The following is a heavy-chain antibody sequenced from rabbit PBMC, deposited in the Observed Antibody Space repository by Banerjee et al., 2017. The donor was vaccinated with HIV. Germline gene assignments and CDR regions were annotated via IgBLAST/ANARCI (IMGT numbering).Heavy chain of an antibody. Sequence: IGAGSNGNTHYASWAKGRFTISKTSSTTVTLQMTSLTAADTATYFCARHDVDSSYDLWGPGTLVT. CDR2: IGAGSNGNT. J-gene: IGHJ4*01. V-gene: IGHV1S40*01. D-gene: IGHD8-1*01. CDR3: ARHDVDSSYDL.